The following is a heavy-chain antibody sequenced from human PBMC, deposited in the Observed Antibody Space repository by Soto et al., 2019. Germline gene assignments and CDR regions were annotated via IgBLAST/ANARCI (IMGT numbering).Heavy chain of an antibody. V-gene: IGHV4-4*02. D-gene: IGHD2-15*01. CDR2: IYYSGRT. J-gene: IGHJ6*02. CDR1: GGSINNGNS. Sequence: QVQLQESGPGLVKPSGTLSLTCAVSGGSINNGNSWSWVRQSPRRGLEWIGEIYYSGRTQYNPSLKSRISISVDNPKNQISLKLTSVTAADTARYYCAASYCSGGRCSAYAMDIWGQGTTVIVSS. CDR3: AASYCSGGRCSAYAMDI.